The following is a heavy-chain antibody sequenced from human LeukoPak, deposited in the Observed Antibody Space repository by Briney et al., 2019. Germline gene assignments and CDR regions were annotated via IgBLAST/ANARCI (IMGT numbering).Heavy chain of an antibody. J-gene: IGHJ4*02. CDR2: IKQDGSEK. V-gene: IGHV3-7*05. Sequence: GGSLRLSCTASGFTFISYWMSWVRQAPGKGLEWVANIKQDGSEKYYVESVKGRFTISRDNAKNSLYLQMNSLRAEDTAVYYCARASGYCSGGSCFPPDYWGQGTLVTVSS. D-gene: IGHD2-15*01. CDR1: GFTFISYW. CDR3: ARASGYCSGGSCFPPDY.